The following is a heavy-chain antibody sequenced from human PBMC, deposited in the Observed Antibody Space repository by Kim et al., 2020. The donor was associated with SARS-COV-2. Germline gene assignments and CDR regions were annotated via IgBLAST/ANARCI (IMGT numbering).Heavy chain of an antibody. CDR3: ARHKTAGNYNSPCDY. J-gene: IGHJ4*02. V-gene: IGHV3-53*01. D-gene: IGHD3-3*01. CDR2: LYSGGST. Sequence: GGSLRLSCAASGLTVSSNYMNWVRQAPGEGLEWVSVLYSGGSTHYADSVRGRFTISRDHSKNTVYLQMNSLSVEDTAIYYCARHKTAGNYNSPCDYWGQGTLVTVSS. CDR1: GLTVSSNY.